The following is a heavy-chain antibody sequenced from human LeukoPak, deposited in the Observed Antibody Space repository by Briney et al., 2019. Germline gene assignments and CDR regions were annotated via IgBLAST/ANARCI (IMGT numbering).Heavy chain of an antibody. J-gene: IGHJ4*02. CDR3: ARAKYYYGSGSYYPDY. V-gene: IGHV1-18*01. CDR1: GYTFTSYV. CDR2: ISAYNGNT. D-gene: IGHD3-10*01. Sequence: GASVKVSCKASGYTFTSYVISRVRQAPGQGLEWMGWISAYNGNTNYAQKLQGRVTMTTDTSTSTAYMELRSLRSDDTAVYYCARAKYYYGSGSYYPDYWGQGTLVTVSS.